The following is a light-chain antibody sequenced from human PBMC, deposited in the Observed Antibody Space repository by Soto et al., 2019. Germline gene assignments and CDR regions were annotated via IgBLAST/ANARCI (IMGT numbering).Light chain of an antibody. CDR3: SSYTTFRTPHVA. CDR2: EVT. Sequence: QSVLTQPASVSGSPGQSITISCTGTSSDVGGYNYVSWYQQHPGQAPRLLIHEVTNRPSGVSDRFSGSKSANTASLTISGLQAEDEAHYYCSSYTTFRTPHVAFGGGTKLTVL. V-gene: IGLV2-14*01. CDR1: SSDVGGYNY. J-gene: IGLJ2*01.